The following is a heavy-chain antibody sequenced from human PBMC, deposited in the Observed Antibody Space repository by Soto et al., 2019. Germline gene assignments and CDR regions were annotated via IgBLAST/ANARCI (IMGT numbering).Heavy chain of an antibody. V-gene: IGHV1-2*04. D-gene: IGHD3-10*01. Sequence: GASVKVSCKASGYTFTGYYMHWVRQAPGQGLEWMGWINPNSGGTNYAQKFQGWVTMTRDTSISTAYMELSRLRSDDTAVYYCARELRSDILWFGELLSLNGMDVWGQGTTVTVSS. CDR2: INPNSGGT. CDR1: GYTFTGYY. J-gene: IGHJ6*02. CDR3: ARELRSDILWFGELLSLNGMDV.